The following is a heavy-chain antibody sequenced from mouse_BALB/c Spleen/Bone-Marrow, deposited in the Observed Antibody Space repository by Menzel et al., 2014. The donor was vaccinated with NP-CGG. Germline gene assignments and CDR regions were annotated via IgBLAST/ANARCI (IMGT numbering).Heavy chain of an antibody. Sequence: QVQLQQSGAELARPGASVKMSCKASGYTFTSYTMHWVKPRPGQGLEWIGYINPSSGYTNYNQKFKVKATLTADKSSSTAYMQPSSLTSEDSAVDYGARAAYYRYDGGAWFAYWGQGTPVTVSA. CDR2: INPSSGYT. J-gene: IGHJ3*01. CDR3: ARAAYYRYDGGAWFAY. D-gene: IGHD2-14*01. V-gene: IGHV1-4*01. CDR1: GYTFTSYT.